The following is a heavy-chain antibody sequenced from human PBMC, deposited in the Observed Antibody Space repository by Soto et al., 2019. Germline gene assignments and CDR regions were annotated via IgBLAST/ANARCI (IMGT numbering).Heavy chain of an antibody. J-gene: IGHJ6*02. Sequence: SETLSLTCTVSGSSISSYYWSWIRQPPGKGLEWIGYIYYSGSTNYNPSLKSRVTISVDTSKNQFSLKLSSVTAADTAVYYCAHLWIAVVEERYYYYGMDVWGQGTTVTVSS. V-gene: IGHV4-59*01. CDR2: IYYSGST. CDR3: AHLWIAVVEERYYYYGMDV. CDR1: GSSISSYY. D-gene: IGHD6-19*01.